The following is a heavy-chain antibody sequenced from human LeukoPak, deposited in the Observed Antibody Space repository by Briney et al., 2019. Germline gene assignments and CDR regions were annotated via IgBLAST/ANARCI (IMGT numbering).Heavy chain of an antibody. CDR1: GFTFRSYA. Sequence: GGSLRLSCAASGFTFRSYAMHWVRQAPGKGLEWVAVISYDGDDGSNIYYADSVKGRFTISRDNSKNTLYLQMNSLRAEDTAVYYCAKETTAVAGTYFDYWGQGTLVTVSS. J-gene: IGHJ4*02. CDR3: AKETTAVAGTYFDY. V-gene: IGHV3-30-3*01. CDR2: ISYDGDDGSNI. D-gene: IGHD6-19*01.